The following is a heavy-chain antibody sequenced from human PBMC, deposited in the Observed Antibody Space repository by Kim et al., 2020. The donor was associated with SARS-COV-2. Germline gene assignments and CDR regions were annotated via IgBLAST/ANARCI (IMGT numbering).Heavy chain of an antibody. CDR2: IIPILGIP. J-gene: IGHJ6*02. CDR1: GGTFNTYA. Sequence: SVKVSCKASGGTFNTYAISWVRQAPGQGLEWMGRIIPILGIPNYAHKFQGRVTITADKSTSTAYMELSSLRSEDTAVYYCAIVVVPAATRNALPHGMDVWGQGTTVTVSS. CDR3: AIVVVPAATRNALPHGMDV. V-gene: IGHV1-69*04. D-gene: IGHD2-2*01.